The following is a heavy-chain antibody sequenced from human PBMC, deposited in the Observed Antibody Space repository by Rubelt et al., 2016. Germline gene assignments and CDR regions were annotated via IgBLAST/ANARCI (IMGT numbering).Heavy chain of an antibody. D-gene: IGHD6-6*01. J-gene: IGHJ4*02. Sequence: QVQLVQSGAEVKKPGSSVKVSCKASGGTFRSYAISWVRQAPGQRLEWMGWINAGNGNTKYSQKFQGRVTITRDTSASTAYMELSSLRSEDTAVYYCARDRIAAQDYWGQGTLVTVSS. CDR3: ARDRIAAQDY. CDR1: GGTFRSYA. V-gene: IGHV1-3*01. CDR2: INAGNGNT.